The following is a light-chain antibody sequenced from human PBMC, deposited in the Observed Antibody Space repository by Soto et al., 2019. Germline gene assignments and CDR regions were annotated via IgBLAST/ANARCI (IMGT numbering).Light chain of an antibody. CDR3: ETWDSNTAV. CDR2: LEGSGSY. V-gene: IGLV4-60*02. CDR1: SGHSSYI. Sequence: QPVLTQSSSASASLGSSVKLTCTLSSGHSSYIIAWHQQQPGKAPRYLMKLEGSGSYNKGSGVPDRFSGSGSGADRYLTISNLQFEDEADYYCETWDSNTAVFGGGTQLTVL. J-gene: IGLJ7*01.